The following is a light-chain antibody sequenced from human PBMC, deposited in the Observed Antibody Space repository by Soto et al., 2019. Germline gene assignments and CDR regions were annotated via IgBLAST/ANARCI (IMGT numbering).Light chain of an antibody. CDR3: QQRTNWSSVT. Sequence: EIVLSQSPATLSLSPGDRATLSCRASQSVSSYLAWYQQKPGQAPRLLIYDASNRATGIPARFSGSGSGTDSTLTISSLEPEDFAVYYCQQRTNWSSVTFGGGTKVEIK. CDR2: DAS. V-gene: IGKV3-11*01. CDR1: QSVSSY. J-gene: IGKJ4*01.